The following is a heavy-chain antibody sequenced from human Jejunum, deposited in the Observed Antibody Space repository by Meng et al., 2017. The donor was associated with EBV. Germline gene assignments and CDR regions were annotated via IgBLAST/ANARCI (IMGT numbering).Heavy chain of an antibody. J-gene: IGHJ4*02. CDR3: TILSHCDGGICYSYDY. D-gene: IGHD2-15*01. CDR1: GYTFTNYG. Sequence: VQPGESGAEVEGPGASVKVSCKASGYTFTNYGVSWVRQAPGQGLEWMGWISAYNGNTDYAQKLQGRVTMTTDTPTSTAYMELRSLRSDDTAVYYCTILSHCDGGICYSYDYWGQGTLVTVSS. CDR2: ISAYNGNT. V-gene: IGHV1-18*01.